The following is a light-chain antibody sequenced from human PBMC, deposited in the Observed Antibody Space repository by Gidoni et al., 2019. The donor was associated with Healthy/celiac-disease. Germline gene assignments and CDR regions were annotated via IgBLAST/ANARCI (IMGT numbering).Light chain of an antibody. CDR3: QQYGSSPQDT. J-gene: IGKJ5*01. Sequence: EIVLTQSPGTLSLSPGERATLSCRASQSVSSSYLAWYQQKPGQAPRLLIYGASSRATGIPDRFSGSGSGTDFTLTISRLEPEDFAVYYCQQYGSSPQDTFXQXTRLEIK. V-gene: IGKV3-20*01. CDR1: QSVSSSY. CDR2: GAS.